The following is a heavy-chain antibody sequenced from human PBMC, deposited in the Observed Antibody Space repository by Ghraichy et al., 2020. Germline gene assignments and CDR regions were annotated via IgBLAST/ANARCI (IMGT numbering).Heavy chain of an antibody. J-gene: IGHJ6*03. CDR2: INAGNGNT. CDR1: GYTFTSYA. CDR3: ARDPISSSWYFKHNYYYYYMDV. Sequence: ASVKVSCKASGYTFTSYAMHWVRQAPGQRLEWMGWINAGNGNTKYSQKFQGRVTITRDTSASTAYMELSSLRSEDTAVYYCARDPISSSWYFKHNYYYYYMDVWGKGTTVTVSS. D-gene: IGHD6-13*01. V-gene: IGHV1-3*01.